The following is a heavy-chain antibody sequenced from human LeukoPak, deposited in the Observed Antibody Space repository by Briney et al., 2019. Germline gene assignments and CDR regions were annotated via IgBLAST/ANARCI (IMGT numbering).Heavy chain of an antibody. J-gene: IGHJ4*02. Sequence: GGSLRLSCAASGFTFSKNCMSWVRQAPGKGLEWVANIKQDGSEKYYVDSVKGRFTISRDNAKNSLYLQMNSLRAEDTAVYYCAKDSGSWSSYDYWGQGTLVTVSS. CDR3: AKDSGSWSSYDY. CDR2: IKQDGSEK. D-gene: IGHD6-6*01. V-gene: IGHV3-7*01. CDR1: GFTFSKNC.